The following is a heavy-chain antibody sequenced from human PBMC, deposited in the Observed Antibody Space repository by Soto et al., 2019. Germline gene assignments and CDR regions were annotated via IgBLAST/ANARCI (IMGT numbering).Heavy chain of an antibody. J-gene: IGHJ4*02. V-gene: IGHV1-2*02. Sequence: QVQLVQSGAEVKKPGASVKVSCKASGYTFTGYYIHWVRQAPGQGLEWMGWINPKSGGTNYAQKFQGRVTMTRDTSISTAYMELSRLRSDDTAVYYCARHSSSSWGHYWGQGTLVTVSS. CDR3: ARHSSSSWGHY. CDR2: INPKSGGT. D-gene: IGHD6-6*01. CDR1: GYTFTGYY.